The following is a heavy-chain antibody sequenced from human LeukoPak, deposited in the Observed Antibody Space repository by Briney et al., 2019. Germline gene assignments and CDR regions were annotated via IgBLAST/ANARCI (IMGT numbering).Heavy chain of an antibody. CDR3: ARVFQAWELFWSGAFDI. CDR1: GYTFTSYY. J-gene: IGHJ3*02. CDR2: INPSGGST. D-gene: IGHD1-26*01. V-gene: IGHV1-46*01. Sequence: ASVKVSCKASGYTFTSYYMHWVRQAPGQGLEWMGIINPSGGSTSYAQKFQGRVTMTRDTSTSTVYMELSSLRSEDTAVYYCARVFQAWELFWSGAFDIWGQGTMVTVSS.